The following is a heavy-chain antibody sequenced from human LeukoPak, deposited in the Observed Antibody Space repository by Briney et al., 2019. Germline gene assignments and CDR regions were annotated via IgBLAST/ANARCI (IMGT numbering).Heavy chain of an antibody. Sequence: SETLSLTCTVSGGSVSSSSYYWGWIRQSPGKGLEWIGSIYYSGSTYYNPSLKSRVTISVDTSKNQFSLKLSSVTAADTAVYYCARDLPRRWLDFWGQGTLVAVSS. V-gene: IGHV4-39*02. CDR3: ARDLPRRWLDF. D-gene: IGHD5-24*01. J-gene: IGHJ4*02. CDR2: IYYSGST. CDR1: GGSVSSSSYY.